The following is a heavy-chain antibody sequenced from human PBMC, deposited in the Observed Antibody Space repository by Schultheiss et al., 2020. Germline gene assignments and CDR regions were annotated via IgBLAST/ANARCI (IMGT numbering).Heavy chain of an antibody. CDR3: AKDWRWDTVTIYYYGMDI. Sequence: ASVKVSCKASGYTFTAYYIHLVRQAPGQGLEWLGWINPNSGDTKYARKFQGRVTMTRDTSISTAYMELSSLRSDDTAVYYCAKDWRWDTVTIYYYGMDIWGQGTTVTVSS. V-gene: IGHV1-2*02. CDR1: GYTFTAYY. CDR2: INPNSGDT. D-gene: IGHD4-17*01. J-gene: IGHJ6*02.